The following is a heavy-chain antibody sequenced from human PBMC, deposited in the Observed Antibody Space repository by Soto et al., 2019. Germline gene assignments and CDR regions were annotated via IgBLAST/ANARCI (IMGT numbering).Heavy chain of an antibody. CDR1: GGSISSGGYS. D-gene: IGHD6-19*01. V-gene: IGHV4-30-2*02. J-gene: IGHJ4*02. Sequence: SETLSLTCAVSGGSISSGGYSWSWIRQPPGKGLEWIGYIYHSGSTYYNPSLKSRVTISVDTSKSQFSLRLSSVTAADTAVYYCASHPFNEVAGFTFDYWGQGTLVTVSS. CDR2: IYHSGST. CDR3: ASHPFNEVAGFTFDY.